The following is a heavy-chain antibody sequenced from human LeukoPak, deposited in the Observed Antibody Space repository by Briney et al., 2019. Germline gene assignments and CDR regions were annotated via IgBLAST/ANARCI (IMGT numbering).Heavy chain of an antibody. V-gene: IGHV4-39*01. D-gene: IGHD2-2*01. CDR1: GGSISSSSYQ. CDR2: ISYSGST. Sequence: PSETLSLTCTVSGGSISSSSYQWGWIRQPPGKGPEWIGTISYSGSTYYNPSLKSRVTVSVDTSKNQFSLKLSSVTAADTAVYYCARISIVVVPGYFDYWGQGTLVTVSS. CDR3: ARISIVVVPGYFDY. J-gene: IGHJ4*02.